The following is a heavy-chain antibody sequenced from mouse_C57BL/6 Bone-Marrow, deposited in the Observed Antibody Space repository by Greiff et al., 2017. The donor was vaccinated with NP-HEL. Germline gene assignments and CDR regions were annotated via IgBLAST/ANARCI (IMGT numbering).Heavy chain of an antibody. D-gene: IGHD4-1*01. CDR1: GYTFTDHT. CDR2: IYPRDGST. Sequence: VQLQQSDAELVTPGASVKISCKVSGYTFTDHTIPWLKQRPAQGLEWIGYIYPRDGSTKYNEKFKGKATLTADKSSSTAYMQLNSLTSEDSAVYFCARGLGRDWYFDVWGTGTTVTVSS. V-gene: IGHV1-78*01. J-gene: IGHJ1*03. CDR3: ARGLGRDWYFDV.